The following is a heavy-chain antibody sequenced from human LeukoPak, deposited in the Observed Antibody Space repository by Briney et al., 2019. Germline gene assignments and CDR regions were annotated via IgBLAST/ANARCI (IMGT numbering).Heavy chain of an antibody. CDR3: ARDLTVTSDGY. CDR1: GGSISSYY. CDR2: INHSGST. J-gene: IGHJ4*02. D-gene: IGHD4-17*01. V-gene: IGHV4-34*01. Sequence: SETLSLTCTASGGSISSYYWSWIRQPPGKGLEWIGEINHSGSTNYNPSLKSRVTISVDTSKNQFSLKLSSVTAADTAVYYCARDLTVTSDGYWGQGTLVTVSS.